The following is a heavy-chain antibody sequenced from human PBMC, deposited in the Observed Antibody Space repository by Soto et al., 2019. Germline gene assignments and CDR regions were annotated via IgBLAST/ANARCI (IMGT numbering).Heavy chain of an antibody. V-gene: IGHV3-30*18. D-gene: IGHD2-15*01. J-gene: IGHJ5*02. CDR3: AKDRGSNNWFDP. CDR1: GFTFSSYG. Sequence: GGSLRLSCAASGFTFSSYGIHLFRHAPGKGLEWVAVISYDGSNKYYADSVKGRFTISRDNSKNTLYLQMNSLRAEDTAVYYCAKDRGSNNWFDPWGQGTLVTVSS. CDR2: ISYDGSNK.